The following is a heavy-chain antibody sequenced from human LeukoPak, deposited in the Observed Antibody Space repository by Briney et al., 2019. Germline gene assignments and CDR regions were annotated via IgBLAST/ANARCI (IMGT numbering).Heavy chain of an antibody. Sequence: SETLSLTCTVSGGSISSYYWSWIRQPAGKGLEWIGRMNTSGSSNYNPSLRSRVTMSVDTSKNQFSLNLSSVTAADTGVYYCAREGGGPRWLAPWGQGTLVTVSS. D-gene: IGHD6-25*01. J-gene: IGHJ5*02. CDR3: AREGGGPRWLAP. V-gene: IGHV4-4*07. CDR1: GGSISSYY. CDR2: MNTSGSS.